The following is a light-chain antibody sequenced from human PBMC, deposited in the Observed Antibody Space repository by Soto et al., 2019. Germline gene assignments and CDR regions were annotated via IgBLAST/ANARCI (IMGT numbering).Light chain of an antibody. CDR1: KSISSW. J-gene: IGKJ1*01. CDR2: KAS. V-gene: IGKV1-5*03. CDR3: QQYNSYLWT. Sequence: DIQMTQSPSTLSASVGDRVTITCRASKSISSWLAWYQQKPGKAPKLLIYKASSLESEVPSRFSGSGSGTEFTLTISSLQPDDYATYHCQQYNSYLWTFGQGTKVEIK.